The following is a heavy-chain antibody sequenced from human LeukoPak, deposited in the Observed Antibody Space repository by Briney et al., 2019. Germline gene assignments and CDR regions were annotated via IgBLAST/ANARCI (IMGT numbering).Heavy chain of an antibody. Sequence: PSEILSLTCTVSGGSISSGTYHWAWLRQAPGMGLESIGRISNTGVTFYNASLQSRVTISADVSKNEFSLKLTSVTATDTAMYYCAKVMRGPQFQDWGRGTLVPVSS. V-gene: IGHV4-39*02. J-gene: IGHJ1*01. CDR1: GGSISSGTYH. CDR3: AKVMRGPQFQD. CDR2: ISNTGVT.